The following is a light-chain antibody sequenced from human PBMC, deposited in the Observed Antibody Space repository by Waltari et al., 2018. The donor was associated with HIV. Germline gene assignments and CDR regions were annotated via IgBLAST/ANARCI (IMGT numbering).Light chain of an antibody. CDR1: QSLLYSSNSKNY. V-gene: IGKV4-1*01. Sequence: DTVMTQSPASLIVYLGERATINCKSSQSLLYSSNSKNYLAWYQHKAGQPPTLLIYWASTRESGVPDRFSGSGSGTDFTLTISSLQAEDVAVYYCQQYYNTPYTFGQGTTLEI. CDR3: QQYYNTPYT. J-gene: IGKJ2*01. CDR2: WAS.